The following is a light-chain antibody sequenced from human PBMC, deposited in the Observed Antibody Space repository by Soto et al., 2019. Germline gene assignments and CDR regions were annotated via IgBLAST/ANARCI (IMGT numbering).Light chain of an antibody. Sequence: VMTQSPLSLPVTLGQPSSISCRSSQSVSSSLAWYQQKPGQSPRLLIYDTSNRATGIPARFSGSGSGTDFTLTISSLEPEDFAVYYCQQRTNWRITFGQGTRLEIK. CDR2: DTS. CDR1: QSVSSS. V-gene: IGKV3-11*01. CDR3: QQRTNWRIT. J-gene: IGKJ5*01.